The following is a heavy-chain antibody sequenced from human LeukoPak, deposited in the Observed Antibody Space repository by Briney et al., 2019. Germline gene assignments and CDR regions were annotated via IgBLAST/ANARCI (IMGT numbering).Heavy chain of an antibody. V-gene: IGHV4-59*01. Sequence: SETLSLTCTVSGGSISSYYWSWIRQPPGKGLEWIGYIYYSGGTNYNPSLKSRVTISVDTSKNQFSLKLSSVTAADTAVYYCASRYYYGSGSYYNEWGQGTLVTVSS. CDR3: ASRYYYGSGSYYNE. CDR2: IYYSGGT. D-gene: IGHD3-10*01. CDR1: GGSISSYY. J-gene: IGHJ4*02.